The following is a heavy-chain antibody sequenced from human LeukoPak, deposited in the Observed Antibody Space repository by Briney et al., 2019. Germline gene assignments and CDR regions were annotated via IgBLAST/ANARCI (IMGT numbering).Heavy chain of an antibody. CDR2: FDPEDGET. V-gene: IGHV1-24*01. CDR1: GYTLTELS. Sequence: ASVKASCEVSGYTLTELSMHWVRQAPGKGLEWMGGFDPEDGETIYAQKFQGRVTMTEDTSTDTAYMELSSLRSEDTAVYYCARAGLLTTVTTIWFDPWGQGTLVTVSS. CDR3: ARAGLLTTVTTIWFDP. J-gene: IGHJ5*02. D-gene: IGHD4-17*01.